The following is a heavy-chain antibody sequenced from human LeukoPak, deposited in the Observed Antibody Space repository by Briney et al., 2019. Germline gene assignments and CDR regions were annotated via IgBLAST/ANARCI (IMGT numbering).Heavy chain of an antibody. CDR2: IYYSGST. D-gene: IGHD2-15*01. CDR1: GGSISSYY. CDR3: ARVLVCSGGSCYSGFVGAFDI. J-gene: IGHJ3*02. Sequence: SETLTLTCTVSGGSISSYYWSWIRQPPGKGLEWIGYIYYSGSTNYNPSLKSRVTISVDTSKNQFSLKLSSVTAADTAVYYCARVLVCSGGSCYSGFVGAFDIWGQGTMVTVFS. V-gene: IGHV4-59*01.